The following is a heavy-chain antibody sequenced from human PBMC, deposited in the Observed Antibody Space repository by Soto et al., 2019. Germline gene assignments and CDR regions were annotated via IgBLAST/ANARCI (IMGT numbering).Heavy chain of an antibody. D-gene: IGHD2-21*02. Sequence: EVQLLDSGGGLVQPGGALRLSCSAPGFIFSSSAMNWVRQAPGKGLAWVSAISGSGGSIYYADSVKGRFTISRDNSKTTLYLQMDSLRAEDTAVYYCAKGGGDSLRYGMDVWGQGTTVTVSS. V-gene: IGHV3-23*01. CDR2: ISGSGGSI. CDR3: AKGGGDSLRYGMDV. J-gene: IGHJ6*02. CDR1: GFIFSSSA.